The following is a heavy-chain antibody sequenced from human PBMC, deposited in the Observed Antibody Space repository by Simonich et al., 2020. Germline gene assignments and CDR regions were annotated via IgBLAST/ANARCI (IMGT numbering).Heavy chain of an antibody. CDR1: GYSISSGYY. D-gene: IGHD2-2*01. Sequence: QVQLQESVPGLVKPSETLSLTCAVSGYSISSGYYWGWIRQPPGKGLEWIGSIYYMGSTYNNPHLKSRFTISVDTSKNQFSLKRSSVTAADTAVYYCARRGYCSSTSCYDAFDIWGQGTMVTVSS. V-gene: IGHV4-38-2*01. CDR3: ARRGYCSSTSCYDAFDI. J-gene: IGHJ3*02. CDR2: IYYMGST.